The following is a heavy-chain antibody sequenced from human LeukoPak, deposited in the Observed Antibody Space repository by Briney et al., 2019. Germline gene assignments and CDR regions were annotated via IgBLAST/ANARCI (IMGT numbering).Heavy chain of an antibody. CDR2: ISSSSSYT. D-gene: IGHD2-21*01. V-gene: IGHV3-11*05. Sequence: GGSLRLSCAASGLTFSDYYMSWIRQAPGKGLEWVSYISSSSSYTNYADSVKGRFTISRDNAKNSLYLQMNSLRAEDTAVYYCARGYDRGPSVNAVLDYWGQGTLVTVSS. CDR3: ARGYDRGPSVNAVLDY. J-gene: IGHJ4*02. CDR1: GLTFSDYY.